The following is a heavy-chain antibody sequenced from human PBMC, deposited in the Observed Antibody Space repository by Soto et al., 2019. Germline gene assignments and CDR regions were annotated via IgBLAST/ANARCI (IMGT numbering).Heavy chain of an antibody. D-gene: IGHD6-19*01. CDR2: IWYDGGSK. V-gene: IGHV3-33*01. CDR3: ARDGQWLPRDGLRSSYYFDF. CDR1: GFNFSSYV. Sequence: QVQLVESGGGVVQPWRSLRLSCAASGFNFSSYVMHWVRQAPCKGLEWVAVIWYDGGSKYYADSVNGRFTISRDNSKNTLYLQMNSLRAEDTAVYYCARDGQWLPRDGLRSSYYFDFWGKGTLVTVSS. J-gene: IGHJ4*02.